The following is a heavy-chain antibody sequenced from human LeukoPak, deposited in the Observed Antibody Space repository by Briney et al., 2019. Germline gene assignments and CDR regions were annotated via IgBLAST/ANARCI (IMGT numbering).Heavy chain of an antibody. CDR3: ARGEDSSGWYVAAIDY. D-gene: IGHD6-19*01. CDR2: IYTSGST. J-gene: IGHJ4*02. CDR1: GGSISSYY. V-gene: IGHV4-4*07. Sequence: SETLSLTCTVSGGSISSYYWSWIRQPAGKGLEWIGRIYTSGSTNYNPSLKSRVTMSVDTSKNQFSLKLSSVTAADTAVYYCARGEDSSGWYVAAIDYWGQGTLVTVSS.